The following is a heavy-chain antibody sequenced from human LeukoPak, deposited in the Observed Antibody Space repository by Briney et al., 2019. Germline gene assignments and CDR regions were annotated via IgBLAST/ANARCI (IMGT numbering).Heavy chain of an antibody. D-gene: IGHD2-2*01. CDR2: FDPEDGGT. J-gene: IGHJ4*02. CDR1: GYTLTELS. V-gene: IGHV1-24*01. Sequence: ASVKVSCKVSGYTLTELSMHWVRQAPGKGLEWMGGFDPEDGGTIYAQKFQGRVTMTEDTSTDTAYMELSSLRSEDTAVYYCARDLSVYCSSTSCSFDYWGQGTLVTVSS. CDR3: ARDLSVYCSSTSCSFDY.